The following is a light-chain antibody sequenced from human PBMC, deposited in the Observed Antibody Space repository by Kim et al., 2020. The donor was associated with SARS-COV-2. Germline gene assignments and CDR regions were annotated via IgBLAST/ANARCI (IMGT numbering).Light chain of an antibody. CDR2: DVS. Sequence: QSVLTQPRSVSGSPGQSVTISCTGTSSDVGGYNFVSWYQQHPGKAPKLMIFDVSRRPSGVPDRFSGSKSGNTASLTISGLQAEEEADYYCCSYTGSYTLGVFGGGTQLTVL. J-gene: IGLJ3*02. V-gene: IGLV2-11*01. CDR3: CSYTGSYTLGV. CDR1: SSDVGGYNF.